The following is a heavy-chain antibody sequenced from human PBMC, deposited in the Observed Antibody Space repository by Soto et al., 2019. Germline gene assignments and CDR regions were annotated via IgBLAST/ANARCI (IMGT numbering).Heavy chain of an antibody. J-gene: IGHJ6*02. CDR1: GDSITNNHW. D-gene: IGHD3-16*01. CDR3: VSKLGPYYYGLDV. CDR2: IYHTGIA. V-gene: IGHV4-4*02. Sequence: QMQLRESGPGLVKPSGTLSLTCTVYGDSITNNHWWSWVRQPPVKRPDLICEIYHTGIANYNPSLESRVAFSVDKSKNHFSLSLTSVTAADTAVYYCVSKLGPYYYGLDVWGQGTTVTVSS.